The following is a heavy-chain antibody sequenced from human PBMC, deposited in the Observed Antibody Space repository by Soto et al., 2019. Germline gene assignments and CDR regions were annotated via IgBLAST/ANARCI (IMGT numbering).Heavy chain of an antibody. V-gene: IGHV4-39*01. D-gene: IGHD2-2*01. CDR1: GGSIISSGYY. CDR3: ASHGGHDFISSSCCRRGWFDP. J-gene: IGHJ5*02. CDR2: RYYTGST. Sequence: SETLSLTCTVSGGSIISSGYYWVWIRQSPGKGLEWIGSRYYTGSTYYNPSLKSRITMSVDTSKNQVSLKLSSVTAADTAVYYCASHGGHDFISSSCCRRGWFDPWGQGTQVTGSA.